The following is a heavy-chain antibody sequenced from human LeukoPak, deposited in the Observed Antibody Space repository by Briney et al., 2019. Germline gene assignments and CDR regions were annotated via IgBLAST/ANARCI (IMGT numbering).Heavy chain of an antibody. CDR2: IYHSGST. Sequence: PSETLSLTCAVSGGSISSSNWWSWVRQPPGKGLEWIGEIYHSGSTNYNPSLKSRVTITVDKSKNQFSLKLSSVTAADTAVYYCARAGSSGPYCTDGSCYGMDVWGQGTTVTVSS. CDR1: GGSISSSNW. V-gene: IGHV4-4*02. D-gene: IGHD2-8*01. J-gene: IGHJ6*02. CDR3: ARAGSSGPYCTDGSCYGMDV.